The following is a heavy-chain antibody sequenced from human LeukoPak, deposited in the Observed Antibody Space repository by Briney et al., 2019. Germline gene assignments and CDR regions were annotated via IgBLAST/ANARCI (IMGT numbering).Heavy chain of an antibody. CDR3: AKGLQAYYYYMDV. D-gene: IGHD2-15*01. V-gene: IGHV7-4-1*02. CDR1: GYTFTSYA. CDR2: INTNTGNP. J-gene: IGHJ6*03. Sequence: ASVKVSCKASGYTFTSYAMNWVRQAPGQGLEWMGWINTNTGNPTYAQGFTGRFVFSLDTSVSTAYLQISSLKAEDTAVYYCAKGLQAYYYYMDVWGKGTTVTVSS.